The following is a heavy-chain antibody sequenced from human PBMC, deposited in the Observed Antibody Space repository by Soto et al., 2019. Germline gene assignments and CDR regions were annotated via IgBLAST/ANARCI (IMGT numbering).Heavy chain of an antibody. J-gene: IGHJ3*02. Sequence: QLQLQESGPGLVKPSETLSLTCTVSGGSISSSSYYWGWIRQPPGKGLEWIGSIYYSGSTYYNPSLKSRVTISVDTSKNQFSLKLSSVTAADTAVYYCARLDLVLGAFDIWGQGTMVTVSS. D-gene: IGHD6-6*01. CDR1: GGSISSSSYY. CDR2: IYYSGST. CDR3: ARLDLVLGAFDI. V-gene: IGHV4-39*01.